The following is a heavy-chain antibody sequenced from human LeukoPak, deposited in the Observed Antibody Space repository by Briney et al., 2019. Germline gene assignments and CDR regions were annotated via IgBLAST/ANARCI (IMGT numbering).Heavy chain of an antibody. CDR1: GFTFSSYG. V-gene: IGHV3-30*02. J-gene: IGHJ4*02. D-gene: IGHD1-26*01. CDR3: AREAMGATGPSRGPFDY. CDR2: IRYDGSDK. Sequence: LPGGSLRLSCAASGFTFSSYGMHWVRQAPGKGLEWVSFIRYDGSDKYYADSVRGRFTISRDNSKNTLYLQMNSLRAEDTAVYYCAREAMGATGPSRGPFDYWGQGTLVTVSS.